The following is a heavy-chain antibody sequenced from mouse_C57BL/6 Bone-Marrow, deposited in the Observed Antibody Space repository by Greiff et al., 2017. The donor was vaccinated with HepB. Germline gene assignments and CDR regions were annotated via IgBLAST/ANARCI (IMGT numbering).Heavy chain of an antibody. J-gene: IGHJ2*01. Sequence: EVQLQQSGPELVKPGASVKISCKASGYSFTGYYMNWVKQSPEKSLEWIGEFNPSTGGTTYNQKFKAKATLTVDKSSSTAYMQLKSLTSEDSAVYYCATYYYGSRYFDYWGQGTTLTVSS. CDR2: FNPSTGGT. CDR3: ATYYYGSRYFDY. V-gene: IGHV1-42*01. D-gene: IGHD1-1*01. CDR1: GYSFTGYY.